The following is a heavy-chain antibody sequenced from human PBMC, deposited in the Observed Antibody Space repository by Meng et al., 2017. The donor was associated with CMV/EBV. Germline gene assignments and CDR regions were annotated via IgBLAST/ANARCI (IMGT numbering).Heavy chain of an antibody. V-gene: IGHV3-21*01. J-gene: IGHJ3*02. CDR3: ARDLQLFRSSWHPVDI. D-gene: IGHD6-13*01. Sequence: GESLKISCAASGFTFSSYSMNWVRQAPGKGLEWVSSISSSSSYIYYADSVKGRFTISRDNAKNSLYLQTNSLRAEDTAVYYCARDLQLFRSSWHPVDIWGQGTMVTVSS. CDR2: ISSSSSYI. CDR1: GFTFSSYS.